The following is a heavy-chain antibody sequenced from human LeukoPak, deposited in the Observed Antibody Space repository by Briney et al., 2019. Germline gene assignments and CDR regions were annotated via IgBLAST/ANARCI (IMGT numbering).Heavy chain of an antibody. D-gene: IGHD3-3*01. Sequence: KVSCKASGGTFSSYAISWVRQAPGQGLEWMGRIIPIFGTANYAQKFQGRVTITTDESTSTAYMELSSLRSEDTAVYYCASGVFGGGYFDYWGQGTLVTVSS. V-gene: IGHV1-69*05. J-gene: IGHJ4*02. CDR2: IIPIFGTA. CDR3: ASGVFGGGYFDY. CDR1: GGTFSSYA.